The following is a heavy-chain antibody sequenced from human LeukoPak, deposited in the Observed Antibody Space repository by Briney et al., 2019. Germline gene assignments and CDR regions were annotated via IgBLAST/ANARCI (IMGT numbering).Heavy chain of an antibody. D-gene: IGHD3-3*01. Sequence: SETLSLTCTVSGGSISSSSYYWGWIRQPPGKGLEWIGSIYYSGSTYYNPSLKSRVTISVDTSKNQFSLKLSSVTAADTAVYYCARGSPYASYYDFWSGLLGTYYFDYWGQGTLVTVSS. CDR3: ARGSPYASYYDFWSGLLGTYYFDY. CDR2: IYYSGST. CDR1: GGSISSSSYY. J-gene: IGHJ4*02. V-gene: IGHV4-39*07.